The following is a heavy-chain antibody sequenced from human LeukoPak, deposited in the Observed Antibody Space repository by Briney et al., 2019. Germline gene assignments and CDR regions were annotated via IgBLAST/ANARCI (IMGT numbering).Heavy chain of an antibody. CDR2: INADGSTA. V-gene: IGHV3-74*01. CDR3: VVVVEPPDSDGFDV. Sequence: LSGGSLRLSCAASGFTFGNSWVHWVRQAPGKGLVWVSLINADGSTATYADSVKGRFTISRNNARNPLSLQMNSLAIEDTAVSYCVVVVEPPDSDGFDVWGQGTMITVSS. J-gene: IGHJ3*01. D-gene: IGHD1-14*01. CDR1: GFTFGNSW.